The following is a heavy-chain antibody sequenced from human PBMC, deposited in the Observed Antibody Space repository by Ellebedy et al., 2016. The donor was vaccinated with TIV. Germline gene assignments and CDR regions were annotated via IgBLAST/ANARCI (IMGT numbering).Heavy chain of an antibody. CDR2: MYWDEDR. D-gene: IGHD2-21*02. CDR3: AHAKNDSPHY. Sequence: SGPTLAKPTQTLTLTCTFSGVSLSTTGGGVGWIGQPPGKALEWLEMMYWDEDRRYSPSLKSRLTITKDTSKNQVVLSMTNMDPVDTATYYCAHAKNDSPHYWGQGTLVTVSS. V-gene: IGHV2-5*02. J-gene: IGHJ4*02. CDR1: GVSLSTTGGG.